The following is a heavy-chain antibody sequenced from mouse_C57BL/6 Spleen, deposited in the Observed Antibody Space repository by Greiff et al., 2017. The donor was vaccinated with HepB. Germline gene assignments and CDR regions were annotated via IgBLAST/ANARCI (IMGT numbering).Heavy chain of an antibody. V-gene: IGHV1-22*01. J-gene: IGHJ2*01. CDR2: INPNNGGT. CDR1: GYTFTDYN. Sequence: DVQLQESGPELVKPGASVKMSCKASGYTFTDYNMHWVKQSHGKSLEWIGYINPNNGGTSYNQKFKGKATLTVNKSSSTAYMELRSLTSEDSAVYYCAGFITTVFDYWGQGTTLTVSS. D-gene: IGHD1-1*01. CDR3: AGFITTVFDY.